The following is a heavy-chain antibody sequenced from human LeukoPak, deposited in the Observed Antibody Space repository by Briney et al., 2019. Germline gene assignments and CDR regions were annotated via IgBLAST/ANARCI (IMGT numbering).Heavy chain of an antibody. J-gene: IGHJ6*02. Sequence: VASVKVSCKASGYTFTSYYMHWVRQAPGQGLEWMGIINHSGGSTSYAQKFQGRVNMTRETYTSTVYMELSSLRSEDTAVYYCARAVAVAGNLYYYGMDVWGQGTTVTVSS. CDR2: INHSGGST. CDR1: GYTFTSYY. D-gene: IGHD6-19*01. V-gene: IGHV1-46*01. CDR3: ARAVAVAGNLYYYGMDV.